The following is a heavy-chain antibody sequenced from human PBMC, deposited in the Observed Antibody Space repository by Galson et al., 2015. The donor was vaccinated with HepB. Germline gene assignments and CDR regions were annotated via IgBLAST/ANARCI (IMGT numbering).Heavy chain of an antibody. V-gene: IGHV3-66*01. D-gene: IGHD3-22*01. CDR3: ARTYYSDSSGYYEGGDDY. CDR2: IYSGGST. J-gene: IGHJ4*02. CDR1: GFTVRTNY. Sequence: SLRLSCAASGFTVRTNYMSWVRQAPGKGLEWVSVIYSGGSTYYADSVKGRFTISRDKSKNTLHLQMNSLRAEDTAVYYCARTYYSDSSGYYEGGDDYWGRGTLVTVSS.